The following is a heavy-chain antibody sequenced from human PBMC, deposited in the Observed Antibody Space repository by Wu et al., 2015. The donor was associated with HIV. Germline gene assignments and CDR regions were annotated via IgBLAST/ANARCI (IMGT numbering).Heavy chain of an antibody. CDR2: INPNNGVT. J-gene: IGHJ4*02. CDR1: GYVFVAFY. D-gene: IGHD2-21*01. V-gene: IGHV1-2*02. CDR3: ARDRHFVLGSTNLRASDXLDR. Sequence: VQLVQSGAEVKKIGASVKVSCKASGYVFVAFYIHWVRQVPGQGLEWMGWINPNNGVTNYVQKFHGRVIMTKDTSTGMVYMEMNSLRLDDTAIYYCARDRHFVLGSTNLRASDXLDRWGQGTLITVSS.